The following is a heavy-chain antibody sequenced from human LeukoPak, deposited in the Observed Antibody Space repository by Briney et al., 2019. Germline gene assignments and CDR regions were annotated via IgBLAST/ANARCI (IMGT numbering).Heavy chain of an antibody. CDR1: GFTFSSYS. CDR3: ARGHTNQDY. J-gene: IGHJ4*02. D-gene: IGHD1-14*01. Sequence: PGGSLRLSCAASGFTFSSYSMNWVRQAPGTGLEWVSSISSSSSYIYYADSVKGRFTISRDDAKNSLYLQMNSLRAEDTAVYYCARGHTNQDYWGQGALVTVSS. V-gene: IGHV3-21*06. CDR2: ISSSSSYI.